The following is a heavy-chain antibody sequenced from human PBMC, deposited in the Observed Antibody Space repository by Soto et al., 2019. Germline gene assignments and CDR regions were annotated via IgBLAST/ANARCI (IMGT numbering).Heavy chain of an antibody. CDR1: GFTFSSYA. CDR2: ISGSGGST. CDR3: AKVLYYDSSENYFDY. D-gene: IGHD3-22*01. V-gene: IGHV3-23*01. J-gene: IGHJ4*02. Sequence: GGSLRLSCAASGFTFSSYAMTWVRQAPGKGLEWVSAISGSGGSTYYADSVKGRFTISRDNPKNTLYLQMNSLRAEDTAVYYCAKVLYYDSSENYFDYWGQGTLVTVSS.